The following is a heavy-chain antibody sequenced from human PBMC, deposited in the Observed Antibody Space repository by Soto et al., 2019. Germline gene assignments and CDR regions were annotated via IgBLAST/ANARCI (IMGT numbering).Heavy chain of an antibody. J-gene: IGHJ3*02. CDR1: GFTFGNYA. CDR2: ISGGDDGT. V-gene: IGHV3-23*01. D-gene: IGHD2-15*01. Sequence: EVQLLESGGGLVQPGGSLRLSCAASGFTFGNYAMIWVRQAPGKGLEWVLTISGGDDGTYYADSVRGRFTISRENSRNTVYLQMNSLRAEDTAVYYRAKKGLGSLATYCSTGDCHYAFDIWGQGTMVTVSS. CDR3: AKKGLGSLATYCSTGDCHYAFDI.